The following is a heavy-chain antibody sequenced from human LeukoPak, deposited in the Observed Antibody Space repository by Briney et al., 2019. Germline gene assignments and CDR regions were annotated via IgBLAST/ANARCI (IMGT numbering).Heavy chain of an antibody. CDR2: IIETGASP. Sequence: GGSLTLSCAASGFSFSLYAMNWVRQAPGKGLEWVSTIIETGASPYYADPVRGRFTVSRDSSKNMFYLQMNSLRAEDTAIYYCARRGAGSGGLDYWGQGTLVTVSS. CDR3: ARRGAGSGGLDY. J-gene: IGHJ4*02. V-gene: IGHV3-23*01. D-gene: IGHD6-19*01. CDR1: GFSFSLYA.